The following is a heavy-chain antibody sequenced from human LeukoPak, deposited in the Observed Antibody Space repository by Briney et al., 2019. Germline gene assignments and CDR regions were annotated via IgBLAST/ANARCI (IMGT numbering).Heavy chain of an antibody. D-gene: IGHD1-20*01. CDR3: ARVPESYNWNQYYFDY. CDR2: INPNSGGT. Sequence: ASVKVSCKASGYTFTGYYMHWVRQAPGQGLEWMGWINPNSGGTNYAQKFQGRVTMTKDTSISTAYMELNRLRSDDTAVYYCARVPESYNWNQYYFDYWGQGTLVTVSS. CDR1: GYTFTGYY. V-gene: IGHV1-2*02. J-gene: IGHJ4*02.